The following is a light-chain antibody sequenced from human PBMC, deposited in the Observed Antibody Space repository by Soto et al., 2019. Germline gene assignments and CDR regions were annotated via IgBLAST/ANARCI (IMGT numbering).Light chain of an antibody. CDR1: QSISNY. CDR3: QQRYSAPRT. J-gene: IGKJ2*01. V-gene: IGKV1-39*01. CDR2: AAS. Sequence: DIQMTQTPSSLSASVGDRVTITSRASQSISNYLNWYQQKPGKAPKLLIYAASNLRSGVPSRFSGGASGTDFTLTVSSLHPEDFATYYCQQRYSAPRTFCQGTKLEIK.